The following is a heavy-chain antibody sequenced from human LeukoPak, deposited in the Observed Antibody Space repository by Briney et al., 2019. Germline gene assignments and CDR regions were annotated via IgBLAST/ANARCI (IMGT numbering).Heavy chain of an antibody. D-gene: IGHD4-11*01. J-gene: IGHJ3*02. Sequence: ASVKVSCKASGYTFTGYYMHWVRQAPGQGLEWMGWISPNSGGTNYAQKFQGWVTMTRDTSISTAYMELSRLRSDDTAVYYCARESSTDYPPAFDIWGQGTMVTVSS. CDR3: ARESSTDYPPAFDI. CDR2: ISPNSGGT. V-gene: IGHV1-2*04. CDR1: GYTFTGYY.